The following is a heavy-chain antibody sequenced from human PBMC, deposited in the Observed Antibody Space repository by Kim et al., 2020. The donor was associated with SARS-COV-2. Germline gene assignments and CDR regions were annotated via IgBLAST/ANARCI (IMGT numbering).Heavy chain of an antibody. CDR3: ARDLEYYDILTGPKDDYYYYYGMDV. Sequence: GGSLRLSCAASGFTFSSYGMHWVRQAPGKGLEWVAVICYDGSNKYYADSVKGRFTISRDNSKNTLYLQMNSLRAEDTAVYYCARDLEYYDILTGPKDDYYYYYGMDVWGQGTTVTVSS. J-gene: IGHJ6*02. D-gene: IGHD3-9*01. V-gene: IGHV3-33*01. CDR2: ICYDGSNK. CDR1: GFTFSSYG.